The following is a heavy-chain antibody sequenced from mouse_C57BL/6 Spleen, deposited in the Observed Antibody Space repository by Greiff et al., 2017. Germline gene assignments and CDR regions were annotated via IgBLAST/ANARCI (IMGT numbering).Heavy chain of an antibody. J-gene: IGHJ3*01. CDR3: ATTMVTPFAY. V-gene: IGHV5-17*01. CDR2: ISSGSSTI. Sequence: EVMLVESGGGLVKPGGSLKLSCAASGFTFSDYGMHWVRQAPEKGLEWVAYISSGSSTIYYADTVKGRFTISRDNAKNTLFLQMTSLRSEDTAMYYCATTMVTPFAYWGQGTLVTVSA. CDR1: GFTFSDYG. D-gene: IGHD2-2*01.